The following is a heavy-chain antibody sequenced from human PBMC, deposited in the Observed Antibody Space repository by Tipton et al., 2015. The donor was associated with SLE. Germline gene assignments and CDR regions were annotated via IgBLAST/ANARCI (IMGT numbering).Heavy chain of an antibody. V-gene: IGHV4-4*01. CDR2: IYHNANT. CDR1: NDSITSNNW. Sequence: TLSLTCTVSNDSITSNNWWTWVRQPPGKGLEWIGEIYHNANTNYNSSLKSRLTMSVDKSKNQFSLRLTSVTAADTAVYFCARFDYSNWDDYWGQGTLVTVSS. J-gene: IGHJ4*02. D-gene: IGHD4-11*01. CDR3: ARFDYSNWDDY.